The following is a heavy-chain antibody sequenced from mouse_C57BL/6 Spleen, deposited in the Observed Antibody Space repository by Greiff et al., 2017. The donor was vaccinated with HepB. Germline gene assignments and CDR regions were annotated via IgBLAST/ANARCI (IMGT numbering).Heavy chain of an antibody. V-gene: IGHV1-54*01. J-gene: IGHJ4*01. Sequence: QVQLKESGAELVRPGTSVKVSCKASGYAFTNYLIEWVKQRPGQGLEWIGVINPGSGGTNYNEKFKGKATLTADKSSSTAYMQLSSLTSEDSAVYFCARSRLRHAMDYWGQGTSVTVSS. CDR2: INPGSGGT. CDR3: ARSRLRHAMDY. D-gene: IGHD2-2*01. CDR1: GYAFTNYL.